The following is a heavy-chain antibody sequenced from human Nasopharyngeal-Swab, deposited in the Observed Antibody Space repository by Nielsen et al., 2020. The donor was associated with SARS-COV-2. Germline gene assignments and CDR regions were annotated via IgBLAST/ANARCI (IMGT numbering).Heavy chain of an antibody. V-gene: IGHV4-4*07. CDR2: TYISGST. J-gene: IGHJ2*01. D-gene: IGHD6-19*01. CDR3: ARDRIQWLGEWYFDL. CDR1: GGSISSHY. Sequence: SETLSLTCTVSGGSISSHYWSWIRQPAGKGLEWIGRTYISGSTNYNPSLKSRVTMSVDTSKNQFSLKLSSVTAADTAVYYCARDRIQWLGEWYFDLWGRGTLVTVSS.